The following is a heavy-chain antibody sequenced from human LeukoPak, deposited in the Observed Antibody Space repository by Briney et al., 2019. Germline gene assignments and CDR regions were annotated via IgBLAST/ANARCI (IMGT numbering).Heavy chain of an antibody. CDR3: ARDEINYGSGSFDY. Sequence: PGGSLRLSCAASGFTFSSYSMNWVRQAPGRGLEWVSSISSSSSYIYYADSVKGRFTISRDNAKNSLYLQMNSLRAEDTAVYYCARDEINYGSGSFDYWGQRTLVTVSS. CDR2: ISSSSSYI. V-gene: IGHV3-21*01. J-gene: IGHJ4*02. CDR1: GFTFSSYS. D-gene: IGHD3-10*01.